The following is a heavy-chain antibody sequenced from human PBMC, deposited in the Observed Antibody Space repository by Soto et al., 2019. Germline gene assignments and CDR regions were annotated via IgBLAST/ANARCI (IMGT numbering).Heavy chain of an antibody. CDR2: IIPIFGTA. Sequence: RASVKVSCKASGGTFSSYAISWVRQAPGQGLEWMGGIIPIFGTANYAQKFQGRVTITADESTSTAYMELSSLRSEDTAVYYCARDSGSYYYYYYGMDVWGQGTTVTVSS. D-gene: IGHD1-26*01. J-gene: IGHJ6*02. CDR1: GGTFSSYA. V-gene: IGHV1-69*13. CDR3: ARDSGSYYYYYYGMDV.